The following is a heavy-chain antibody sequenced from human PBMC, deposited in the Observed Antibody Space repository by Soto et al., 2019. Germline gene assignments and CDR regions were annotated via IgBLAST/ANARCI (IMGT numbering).Heavy chain of an antibody. J-gene: IGHJ4*02. CDR3: AKERRDIVVVQAAMSRIFDY. CDR2: ISGSGGST. CDR1: GFTFSSYA. D-gene: IGHD2-2*01. Sequence: EVQLLESGGGLVQPGGSLRLSCAASGFTFSSYAMSWVRQAPGKGLEWVSAISGSGGSTYYADSVKGRFTISRDNSKNTLYLQMNSLRAEDTAVYYCAKERRDIVVVQAAMSRIFDYWGQGTLVTVSS. V-gene: IGHV3-23*01.